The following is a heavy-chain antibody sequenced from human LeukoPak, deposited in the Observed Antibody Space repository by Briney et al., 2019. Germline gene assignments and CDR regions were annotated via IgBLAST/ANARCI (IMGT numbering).Heavy chain of an antibody. J-gene: IGHJ3*02. V-gene: IGHV3-21*01. D-gene: IGHD2-2*01. CDR2: ISYTGTYI. Sequence: PGGSLRLSCAASAFSLNAYNMNWVRQAPGKGLEWVSSISYTGTYIYYADSVKGRFTISRDNAQNSLYLQMNSLRAEDTALYYCATQPSSRAFDIWGQGTMVTVSS. CDR3: ATQPSSRAFDI. CDR1: AFSLNAYN.